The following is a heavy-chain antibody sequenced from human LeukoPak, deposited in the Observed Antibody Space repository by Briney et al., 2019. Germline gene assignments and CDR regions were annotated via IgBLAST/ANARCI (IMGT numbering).Heavy chain of an antibody. CDR2: ISWNSGAI. V-gene: IGHV3-9*01. D-gene: IGHD4-11*01. CDR3: ARDNSIGLLDY. Sequence: PGGSLRLSCVASGFTFDDYAMHWVRQAPGKGLEWVSGISWNSGAIGYADSVKGRFTISRGNAKNSLHLQMNSLRTEDTALYYCARDNSIGLLDYWGQGTLVTVSS. J-gene: IGHJ4*02. CDR1: GFTFDDYA.